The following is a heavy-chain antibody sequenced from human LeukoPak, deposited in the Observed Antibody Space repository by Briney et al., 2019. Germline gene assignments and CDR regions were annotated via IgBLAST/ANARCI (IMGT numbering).Heavy chain of an antibody. V-gene: IGHV4-61*02. D-gene: IGHD3-22*01. CDR2: ISSSGST. CDR3: ARGPYSYDSSGALDI. J-gene: IGHJ3*02. Sequence: SQTLSLTCTVSGDSISSGDYYWSWIRQPAGKGLEWIGRISSSGSTNYNPSLKSRVTISVDTSKNQFSLKLSSVTAADTAVYFCARGPYSYDSSGALDIWGQGTMVTVSS. CDR1: GDSISSGDYY.